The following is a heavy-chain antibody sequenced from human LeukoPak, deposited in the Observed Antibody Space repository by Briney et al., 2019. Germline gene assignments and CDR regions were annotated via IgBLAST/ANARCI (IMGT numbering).Heavy chain of an antibody. D-gene: IGHD5-24*01. V-gene: IGHV3-48*01. CDR2: ISSSSSTI. J-gene: IGHJ2*01. CDR3: ARDGGMATGYFDL. Sequence: GGSLRLSCAASGFTFSSYWMSWVRQAPGKGLEWVSYISSSSSTIYYADSVKGRFTISRDKAKNSLYLQMNSLRAEDTAVYYCARDGGMATGYFDLWGRGTLVTVSS. CDR1: GFTFSSYW.